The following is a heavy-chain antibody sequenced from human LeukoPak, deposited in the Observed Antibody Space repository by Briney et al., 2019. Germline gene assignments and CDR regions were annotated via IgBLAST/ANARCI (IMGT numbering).Heavy chain of an antibody. J-gene: IGHJ6*02. CDR3: ARVTLVGYSSGWYYYYYGMDV. CDR1: GGSFSGYY. CDR2: INHSGST. V-gene: IGHV4-34*01. Sequence: PSETLSLTCAVYGGSFSGYYWSWIRQPPGKGLEWIGEINHSGSTNYNPSLKSRVTISVDTSKNQFSLKLSPVTAADTAVYYCARVTLVGYSSGWYYYYYGMDVWGQGTTVTVSS. D-gene: IGHD6-19*01.